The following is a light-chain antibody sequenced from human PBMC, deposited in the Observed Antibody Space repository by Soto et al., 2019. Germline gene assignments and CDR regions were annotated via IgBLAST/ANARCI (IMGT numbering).Light chain of an antibody. J-gene: IGKJ4*01. CDR3: QQYYITPLT. CDR2: WAS. Sequence: DIVMTQSPDSLRVSLGERATITCTSSLNLYFRSNNRNYLAWYQQKSGQPPKLLIYWASTRESGVPDRFRGSGSGTYFTLTINNVQPDDVAVYYCQQYYITPLTFGGGTRVDIK. V-gene: IGKV4-1*01. CDR1: LNLYFRSNNRNY.